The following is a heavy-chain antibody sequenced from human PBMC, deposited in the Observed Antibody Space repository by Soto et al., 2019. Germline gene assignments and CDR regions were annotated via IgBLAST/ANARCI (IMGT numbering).Heavy chain of an antibody. J-gene: IGHJ4*02. CDR3: ARRNVYGSGSYSFDY. Sequence: QVQLVQSGAEVKKPGASVKVSCKASGYTFTNYAMHWVRQAPGQRLEWMGWINAAIGNTKYSQKVQGSVTITRDTSANTAYMERSSLRSEDTAVYYCARRNVYGSGSYSFDYWGQGTLGTVSS. CDR2: INAAIGNT. D-gene: IGHD3-10*01. V-gene: IGHV1-3*01. CDR1: GYTFTNYA.